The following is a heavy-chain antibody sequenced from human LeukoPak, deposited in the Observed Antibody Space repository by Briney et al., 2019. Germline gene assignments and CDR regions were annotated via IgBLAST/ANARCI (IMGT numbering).Heavy chain of an antibody. CDR2: ISYDGSNK. CDR1: GFTFSSYA. D-gene: IGHD4-17*01. Sequence: GGSLRLSCAASGFTFSSYAMHWVRQAPGKGLEWVAVISYDGSNKYYADSVKGRFTISRDNSKNTLYLQMNSLRAEDTAVYYCARGYGDCSSLGTFYYFDYWGQGTLVTVSS. V-gene: IGHV3-30-3*01. J-gene: IGHJ4*02. CDR3: ARGYGDCSSLGTFYYFDY.